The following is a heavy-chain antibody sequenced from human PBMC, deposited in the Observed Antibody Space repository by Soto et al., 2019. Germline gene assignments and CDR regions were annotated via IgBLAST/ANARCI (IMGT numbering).Heavy chain of an antibody. J-gene: IGHJ3*02. Sequence: PSETLSLTCTVSGGSITSSSYYWGWIRQPPGKGLEWIGNIYYSGSTYYNPSLKSRVTISVDTSKNQFSLKLSSVTAADTAVYYCAREPPAHYDILTGYYTPGNAFDIWGQGTMVTVSS. CDR3: AREPPAHYDILTGYYTPGNAFDI. V-gene: IGHV4-39*07. CDR2: IYYSGST. CDR1: GGSITSSSYY. D-gene: IGHD3-9*01.